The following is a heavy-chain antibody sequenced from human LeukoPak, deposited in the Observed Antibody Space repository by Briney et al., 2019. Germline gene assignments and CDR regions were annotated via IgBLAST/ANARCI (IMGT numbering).Heavy chain of an antibody. CDR3: ARSGWIQLWFYDY. J-gene: IGHJ4*02. D-gene: IGHD5-18*01. Sequence: PGKSLTLSCAASGFTFSSYAMHWVRQAPGKGLECVAVISYDGTNKYYADSVKGRFTISRDDSKNTLYLQMNSLRTEDTAVYYCARSGWIQLWFYDYWGQGTLVTVSS. V-gene: IGHV3-30*04. CDR2: ISYDGTNK. CDR1: GFTFSSYA.